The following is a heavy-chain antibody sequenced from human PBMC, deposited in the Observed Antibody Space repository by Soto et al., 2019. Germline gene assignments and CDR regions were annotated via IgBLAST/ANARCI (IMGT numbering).Heavy chain of an antibody. D-gene: IGHD2-21*02. J-gene: IGHJ5*02. Sequence: QVQLQQWGAGLLKPSETLSLTCAVYGGSFSGYYWSWIRQPPGKGLEWMGEINHSGSTNYNPSLKSRVTISVDTSKNQFSLKLSSVTAADTAVYYCARSTVVVTAIGWFDPWGQGTLVTVSS. CDR2: INHSGST. V-gene: IGHV4-34*01. CDR3: ARSTVVVTAIGWFDP. CDR1: GGSFSGYY.